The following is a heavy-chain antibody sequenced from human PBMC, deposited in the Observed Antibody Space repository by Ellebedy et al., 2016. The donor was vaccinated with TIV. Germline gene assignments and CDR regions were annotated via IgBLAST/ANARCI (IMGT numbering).Heavy chain of an antibody. CDR2: ISGSGGST. CDR1: GFTFSSYA. J-gene: IGHJ4*02. D-gene: IGHD3-3*01. V-gene: IGHV3-23*01. Sequence: GGSLRLXCAASGFTFSSYAMSWVRQAPGKGLEWVSAISGSGGSTYYADSVKGRFTISRDNSKNTLYLHMNSLRAEDTAVYYCAKTYYDFWSGYSASDYFDYWGQGTLVTVSS. CDR3: AKTYYDFWSGYSASDYFDY.